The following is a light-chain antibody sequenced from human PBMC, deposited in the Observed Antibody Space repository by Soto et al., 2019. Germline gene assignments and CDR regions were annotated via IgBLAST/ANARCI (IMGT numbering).Light chain of an antibody. CDR3: QQYSTSQT. J-gene: IGKJ1*01. V-gene: IGKV3-20*01. Sequence: EIVLTQSPGTLSLSPGERATLSCRASQSVTSYLAWYQQKPGQAPRLLIYASSTRATGIPDRFSGSGSGTDFTLTISRLEPEDFAVYYCQQYSTSQTFGQGTMLEI. CDR2: ASS. CDR1: QSVTSY.